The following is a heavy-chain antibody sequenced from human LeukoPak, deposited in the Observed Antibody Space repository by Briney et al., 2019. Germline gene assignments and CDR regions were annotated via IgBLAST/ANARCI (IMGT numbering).Heavy chain of an antibody. CDR2: ISTSGSTM. CDR3: ARRKKYFDWLLGFDS. Sequence: GGSLRLSCAASGFTFNDYYMSWIRQAPGKGLEWVSYISTSGSTMYYADSVKGRFTISRDNAKNSLYLHMNSLRAEDTAVYYCARRKKYFDWLLGFDSWGQGTLVTVSS. J-gene: IGHJ4*02. V-gene: IGHV3-11*01. D-gene: IGHD3-9*01. CDR1: GFTFNDYY.